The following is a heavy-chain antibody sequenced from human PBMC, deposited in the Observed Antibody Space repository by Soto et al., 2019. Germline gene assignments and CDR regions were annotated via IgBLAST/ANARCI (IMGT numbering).Heavy chain of an antibody. Sequence: GGSLRLSCAASGFTFSSYGMHWVRQAPGKXLGWVAVISYDGSNKYYADSVKGRFTISRDNSKNKLYLQMNSLRAEDTAVYYCGKADLYYYDSSGYYDAFDIWGQGTMVTVSS. CDR2: ISYDGSNK. CDR3: GKADLYYYDSSGYYDAFDI. CDR1: GFTFSSYG. V-gene: IGHV3-30*18. D-gene: IGHD3-22*01. J-gene: IGHJ3*02.